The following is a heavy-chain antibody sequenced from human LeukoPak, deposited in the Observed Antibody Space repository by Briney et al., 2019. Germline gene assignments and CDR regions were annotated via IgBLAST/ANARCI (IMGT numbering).Heavy chain of an antibody. CDR1: GFTFSSYW. CDR3: ARDPEAVAGYYFDY. V-gene: IGHV3-7*01. CDR2: IKQDGSEK. J-gene: IGHJ4*02. Sequence: PGGSLRLSCAASGFTFSSYWMSWVRQAPGKGLEWVANIKQDGSEKYYVDSVKGRFTISRDNAKNSLYLQMNSLRAEDTAVYYSARDPEAVAGYYFDYWGQGTLVTVSS. D-gene: IGHD6-19*01.